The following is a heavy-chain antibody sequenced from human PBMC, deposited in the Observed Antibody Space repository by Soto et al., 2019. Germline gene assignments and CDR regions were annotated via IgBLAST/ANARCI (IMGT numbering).Heavy chain of an antibody. Sequence: ASVKVACKASGYTFTSYGISWVRQAPGQGLEWMGWISAYSGNTNYAQKLQGRVTMTTDTSTSTAYMELRSLRSDDTAVYYCARDPDKYSSSSEVGVWGQGTTITVS. D-gene: IGHD6-6*01. CDR3: ARDPDKYSSSSEVGV. J-gene: IGHJ6*02. CDR2: ISAYSGNT. CDR1: GYTFTSYG. V-gene: IGHV1-18*01.